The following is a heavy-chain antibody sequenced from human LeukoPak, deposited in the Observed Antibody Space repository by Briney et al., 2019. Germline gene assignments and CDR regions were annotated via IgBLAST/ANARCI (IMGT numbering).Heavy chain of an antibody. D-gene: IGHD1-26*01. V-gene: IGHV3-66*02. Sequence: GGSLRLSCAAPGFTVSSNYMSWVRQAPGKGLEWVSVIYSGGSTYYADSVKGRFTISRDNSKNTLYLQMNSLRAEDTAVYYCARALIRGGATSWFDPWGQGTLVTVSS. CDR2: IYSGGST. CDR3: ARALIRGGATSWFDP. CDR1: GFTVSSNY. J-gene: IGHJ5*02.